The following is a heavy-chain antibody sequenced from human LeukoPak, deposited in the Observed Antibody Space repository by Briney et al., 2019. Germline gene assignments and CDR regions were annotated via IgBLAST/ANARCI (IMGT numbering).Heavy chain of an antibody. CDR3: ARQAAGVVY. J-gene: IGHJ4*02. V-gene: IGHV3-64*01. CDR1: GFTFSTYA. CDR2: ISGNGGST. D-gene: IGHD6-13*01. Sequence: GGSLRLSCAASGFTFSTYAIHWVRQAPGKGLEYVSGISGNGGSTYYANSVKGRFTISRDNSRNTLYLQMGSLRVEDMAVYYCARQAAGVVYWGQGTLVTVSS.